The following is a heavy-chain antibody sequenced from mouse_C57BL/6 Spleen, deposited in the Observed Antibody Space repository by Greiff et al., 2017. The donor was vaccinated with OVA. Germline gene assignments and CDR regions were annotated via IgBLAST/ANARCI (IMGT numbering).Heavy chain of an antibody. CDR2: INPSTGGT. CDR1: GYSFTGYY. D-gene: IGHD2-4*01. Sequence: EVQLQQSGPELVKPGASVKISCKASGYSFTGYYMNWVKQSPEKSLEWIGEINPSTGGTTYNQKFKAKATLTVDKSSSTAYMQLKSLTSEDSAVYYCTRIDDYNGDWGQGTTLTVSS. CDR3: TRIDDYNGD. V-gene: IGHV1-42*01. J-gene: IGHJ2*01.